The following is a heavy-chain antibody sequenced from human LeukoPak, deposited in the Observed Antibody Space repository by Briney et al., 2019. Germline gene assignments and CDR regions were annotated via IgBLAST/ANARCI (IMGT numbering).Heavy chain of an antibody. Sequence: AGGSLRLSCAASEFTFSNSWMHWVRQAPGKGLVWVSRVNTDGKTTTYADSVKGRFTISRDNAKNTLYLQMNSLSAEDTAVYYCARDYPPDWGQGTLVTVSA. V-gene: IGHV3-74*01. CDR3: ARDYPPD. CDR2: VNTDGKTT. CDR1: EFTFSNSW. J-gene: IGHJ4*02.